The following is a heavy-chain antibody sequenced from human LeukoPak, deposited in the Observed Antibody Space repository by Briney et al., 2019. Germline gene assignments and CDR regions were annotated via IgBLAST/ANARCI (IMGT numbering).Heavy chain of an antibody. Sequence: GGSLRLSCAASGFTFSNYAMNWVRQAPGKGLEWVSTISGVGDSTYYAESVKGRFTISRDNFKNTLYLQMNSLRAEDTAVYYCAKDPSGQQLVFDYWGQGTLVTVSS. CDR3: AKDPSGQQLVFDY. V-gene: IGHV3-23*01. CDR2: ISGVGDST. D-gene: IGHD6-13*01. CDR1: GFTFSNYA. J-gene: IGHJ4*02.